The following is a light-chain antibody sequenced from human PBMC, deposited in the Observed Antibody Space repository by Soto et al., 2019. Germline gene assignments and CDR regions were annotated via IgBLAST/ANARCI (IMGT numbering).Light chain of an antibody. CDR2: DSS. CDR1: QSVSDY. J-gene: IGKJ5*01. CDR3: QQRSNWPPIT. V-gene: IGKV3-11*01. Sequence: TQSTATLCLAQXKSATLGGNASQSVSDYLAWYQQKPGQAPRLLIYDSSTRATGVPARFSGSGSGTEFTLSISYRDPECFAVYYCQQRSNWPPITFGQGTRLEIK.